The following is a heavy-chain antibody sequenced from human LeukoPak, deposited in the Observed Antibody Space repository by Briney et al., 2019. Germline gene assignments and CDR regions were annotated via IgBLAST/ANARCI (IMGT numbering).Heavy chain of an antibody. CDR3: ARVGSYGYRYYFDY. CDR1: GGSISSGGYY. J-gene: IGHJ4*02. Sequence: SETLSLTCTVSGGSISSGGYYWSWIRQHPGKGLEWIGYIYYSGSTYYNPSLKSRVTISVDTSKNQFSLKPSLVTAADMAVYYCARVGSYGYRYYFDYWGQGTLVTVSS. D-gene: IGHD5-18*01. CDR2: IYYSGST. V-gene: IGHV4-31*03.